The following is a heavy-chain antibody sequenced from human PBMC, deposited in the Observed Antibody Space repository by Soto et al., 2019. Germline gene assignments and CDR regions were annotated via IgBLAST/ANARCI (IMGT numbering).Heavy chain of an antibody. J-gene: IGHJ6*02. D-gene: IGHD4-17*01. CDR3: ARERHNYVTRAFYHYYGLDV. CDR1: EYTFSIYW. V-gene: IGHV3-74*01. Sequence: GGSLRLSCAASEYTFSIYWMHWVRQVPGKGLEWVSRINSDGSRTSYADSVRGRFTVSRDNAKNILYLQMNRLRAEDTAVYYCARERHNYVTRAFYHYYGLDVWGQGTTVTVYS. CDR2: INSDGSRT.